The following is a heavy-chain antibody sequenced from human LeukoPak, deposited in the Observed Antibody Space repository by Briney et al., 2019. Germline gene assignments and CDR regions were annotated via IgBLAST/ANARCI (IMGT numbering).Heavy chain of an antibody. CDR3: ARDEKGTTVAGREVDY. Sequence: ASVKVSCKASGYGFTAYYMHWVRQAPGQGLEWMGWINPNNGGTNYAQKFQGRVTVTRDTSTSTAYMELSRLRSDDTAVYYCARDEKGTTVAGREVDYWGQGTLVTVSS. CDR1: GYGFTAYY. CDR2: INPNNGGT. V-gene: IGHV1-2*02. J-gene: IGHJ4*02. D-gene: IGHD6-19*01.